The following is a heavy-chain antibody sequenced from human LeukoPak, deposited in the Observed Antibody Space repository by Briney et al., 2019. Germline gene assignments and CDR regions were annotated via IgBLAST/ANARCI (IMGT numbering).Heavy chain of an antibody. CDR2: IYYSGST. J-gene: IGHJ5*02. V-gene: IGHV4-59*08. CDR1: GGSISSYY. D-gene: IGHD2-2*01. CDR3: ARRQPNTSHFDP. Sequence: SETLSLTCTVSGGSISSYYWSWIRQPPGKRLEWIGCIYYSGSTNYNPSLKSRVTISVDTSKNQFSLKLSSVTAADTAVYYCARRQPNTSHFDPWGQGTQVTVSS.